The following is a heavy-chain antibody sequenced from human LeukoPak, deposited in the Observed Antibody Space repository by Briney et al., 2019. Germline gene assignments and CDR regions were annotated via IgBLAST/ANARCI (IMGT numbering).Heavy chain of an antibody. CDR1: GGSISSGDYY. Sequence: SETLSLTCTVSGGSISSGDYYWSWIRQPPGKGLEWIGYIYYSGSTYYNPSLKSRVTISVDTSKNQFSLKLSSVTAADTAVYYCARAPHDYDFWPYVFDYWVQGTLVTVSS. CDR2: IYYSGST. D-gene: IGHD3-3*01. V-gene: IGHV4-30-4*01. J-gene: IGHJ4*02. CDR3: ARAPHDYDFWPYVFDY.